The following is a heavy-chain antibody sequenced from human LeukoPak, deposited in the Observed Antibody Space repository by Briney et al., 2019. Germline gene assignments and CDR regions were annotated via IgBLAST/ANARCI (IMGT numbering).Heavy chain of an antibody. Sequence: ASVKDSCKASGYTFTVYYIHWVRQAPGQGLEWVGWINPNSGGTNYAQKFQGSVTMTRDTSISTAYMELSRLRSDDTAVYYCAKVGGYGSGSHFDYWGQGTLVTVSS. CDR1: GYTFTVYY. CDR3: AKVGGYGSGSHFDY. CDR2: INPNSGGT. J-gene: IGHJ4*02. D-gene: IGHD3-10*01. V-gene: IGHV1-2*02.